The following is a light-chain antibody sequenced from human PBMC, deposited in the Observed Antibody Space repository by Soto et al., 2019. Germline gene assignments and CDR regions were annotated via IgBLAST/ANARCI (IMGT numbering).Light chain of an antibody. Sequence: QSVLTQPASVSGFPGQSITISCTGTSSDVGGYNYVSWYQHHPGKAPKLIIYDVTDRPSGVSNRFSGSKSGNTASLTISGLQAEDEADYYCSSYTSISTLDVVFGGGTKLTVL. CDR2: DVT. CDR1: SSDVGGYNY. V-gene: IGLV2-14*03. J-gene: IGLJ2*01. CDR3: SSYTSISTLDVV.